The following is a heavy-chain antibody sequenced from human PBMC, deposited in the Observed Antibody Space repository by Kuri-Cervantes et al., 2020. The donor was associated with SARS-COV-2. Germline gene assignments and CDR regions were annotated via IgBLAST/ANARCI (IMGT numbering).Heavy chain of an antibody. CDR2: IYYSVST. Sequence: SETLSLTCTVSGGSISSSSYYWGWIRQPPGKGLEWIGSIYYSVSTYYNPSLKSRVTISVDTSKNQFSLKLSSVTAADTAVYYCTTVGYYDFWSGFDYWGQGTLVTVSS. V-gene: IGHV4-39*01. J-gene: IGHJ4*02. CDR3: TTVGYYDFWSGFDY. D-gene: IGHD3-3*01. CDR1: GGSISSSSYY.